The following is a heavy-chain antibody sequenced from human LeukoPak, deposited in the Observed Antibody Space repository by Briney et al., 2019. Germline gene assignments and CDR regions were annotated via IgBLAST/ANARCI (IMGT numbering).Heavy chain of an antibody. Sequence: PSETLSLTCTVSGGSISSYYWSWIRQPAGKGLEWIGRIYTSGSTNYNPSLKSRVTMSVDTSKNQFSLKLSSVTAADTAVYYFARDLWFGGEDNWFDPSGQGNLVTVSS. V-gene: IGHV4-4*07. CDR3: ARDLWFGGEDNWFDP. CDR1: GGSISSYY. D-gene: IGHD3-10*01. CDR2: IYTSGST. J-gene: IGHJ5*02.